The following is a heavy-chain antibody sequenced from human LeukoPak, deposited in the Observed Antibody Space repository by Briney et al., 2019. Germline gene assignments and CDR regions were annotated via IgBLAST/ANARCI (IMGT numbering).Heavy chain of an antibody. CDR2: ISGSGGST. D-gene: IGHD6-13*01. CDR1: GFTFSNYA. J-gene: IGHJ5*02. CDR3: AKCIAAAGNDWFDP. Sequence: GGSLRLSCAASGFTFSNYAMSWVRQAPGKGLEWVSAISGSGGSTYYADSVKGRFTISRDNSKNTLYLRMNSLRAEDTAVYYCAKCIAAAGNDWFDPWGQGTLVTVSS. V-gene: IGHV3-23*01.